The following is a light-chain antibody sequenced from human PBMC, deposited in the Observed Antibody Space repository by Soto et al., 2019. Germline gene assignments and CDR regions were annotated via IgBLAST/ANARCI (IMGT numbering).Light chain of an antibody. CDR3: QQYDSYPRT. J-gene: IGKJ1*01. CDR1: QSISNW. Sequence: DIQMTQSPSTLSASVGDRVTITCRASQSISNWLAWYQQKPGKAPKLLIYKASSLESGVPSRFSGSGSGTEFTLTINCLQPDDFAIYHCQQYDSYPRTFGQGTKVEIK. V-gene: IGKV1-5*03. CDR2: KAS.